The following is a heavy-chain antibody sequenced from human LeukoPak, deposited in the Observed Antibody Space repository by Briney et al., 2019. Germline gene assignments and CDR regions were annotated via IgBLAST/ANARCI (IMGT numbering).Heavy chain of an antibody. CDR2: IYYSGST. V-gene: IGHV4-59*01. D-gene: IGHD3-22*01. J-gene: IGHJ3*02. CDR1: SGSISSYY. CDR3: ARGKTYYDISKDAFDI. Sequence: SETLSLTCTVSSGSISSYYWSWIRQPPGKGLEWIGYIYYSGSTNYNPSLKSRVTISVDTSKNQFSLKLSPVTAADTAVYYCARGKTYYDISKDAFDIWGQGTMVTVSS.